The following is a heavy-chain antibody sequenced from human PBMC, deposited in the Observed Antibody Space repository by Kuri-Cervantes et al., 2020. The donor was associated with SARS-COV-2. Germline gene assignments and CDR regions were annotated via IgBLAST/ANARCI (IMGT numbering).Heavy chain of an antibody. J-gene: IGHJ4*02. Sequence: GESLKISCEASGFLFSASAIHWVRQGSGKGLEWVPSISSSSSYIYYADSVKGRFTISRDNAKNSLYLQMNSLRAEDTAVYYCARRGYDLDSSGYNDYWGQGTLVTVSS. CDR1: GFLFSASA. D-gene: IGHD3-22*01. V-gene: IGHV3-21*01. CDR3: ARRGYDLDSSGYNDY. CDR2: ISSSSSYI.